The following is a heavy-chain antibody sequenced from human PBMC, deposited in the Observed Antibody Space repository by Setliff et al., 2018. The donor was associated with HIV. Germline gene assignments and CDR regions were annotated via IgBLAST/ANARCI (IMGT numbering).Heavy chain of an antibody. V-gene: IGHV4-38-2*02. CDR2: FSPSGGT. CDR3: ARGTTVFGVDTDWTSRYFDS. D-gene: IGHD3-3*01. Sequence: PSETLSLTGTVSGYTISSGYYWGWIRQPPGKGLDWIGSFSPSGGTYYNASLQSRVTILVDTSKNQLSLKLRSVTVADRAVYFCARGTTVFGVDTDWTSRYFDSWGQGMLVTAPQ. CDR1: GYTISSGYY. J-gene: IGHJ4*02.